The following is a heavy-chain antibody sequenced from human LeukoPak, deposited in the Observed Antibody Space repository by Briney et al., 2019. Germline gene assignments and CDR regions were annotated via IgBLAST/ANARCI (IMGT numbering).Heavy chain of an antibody. Sequence: ASVKVSCKASGYTFTSYDINWVRQATGQGLEWMGIINPSGGSTNYAQKFQGRVTMTRDMSTSTVYMELSSLRSEDTAVYYCARSLDSPVGVDYWGQGTLVTVSS. CDR3: ARSLDSPVGVDY. J-gene: IGHJ4*02. CDR2: INPSGGST. D-gene: IGHD3/OR15-3a*01. V-gene: IGHV1-46*01. CDR1: GYTFTSYD.